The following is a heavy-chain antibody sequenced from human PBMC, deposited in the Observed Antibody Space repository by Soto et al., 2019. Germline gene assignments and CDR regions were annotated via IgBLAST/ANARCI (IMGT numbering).Heavy chain of an antibody. J-gene: IGHJ5*02. V-gene: IGHV1-3*01. CDR3: AREGLVVVVGGYNWFDP. Sequence: ASVKVSCKASGYTFTSYAMHWVRQAPGQRLEWMGWSNAGNGNTKYSQKFQGRVTITRDTSASTAYVELSSLRSEDTAVYYCAREGLVVVVGGYNWFDPWGQGTLVTVSS. D-gene: IGHD2-15*01. CDR2: SNAGNGNT. CDR1: GYTFTSYA.